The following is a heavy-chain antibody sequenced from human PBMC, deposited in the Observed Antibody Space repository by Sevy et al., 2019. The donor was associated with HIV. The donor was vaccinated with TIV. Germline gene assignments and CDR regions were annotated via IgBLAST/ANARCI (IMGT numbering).Heavy chain of an antibody. J-gene: IGHJ3*02. CDR2: ISFSSNYI. V-gene: IGHV3-21*01. Sequence: GGSLRLSCSASEFTFSSYAMIWVRQAPGKGLEWVSFISFSSNYIYYADSMKGRFTISRDNAKNSLYLQMNSLRAEDTAVYYCARGMTTWDGFDIWGQGTMVTVSS. D-gene: IGHD1-1*01. CDR1: EFTFSSYA. CDR3: ARGMTTWDGFDI.